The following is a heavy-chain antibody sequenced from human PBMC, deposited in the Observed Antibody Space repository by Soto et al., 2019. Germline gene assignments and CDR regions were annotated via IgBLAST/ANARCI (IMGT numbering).Heavy chain of an antibody. CDR3: ARDPWAADY. CDR2: IYSGGST. Sequence: EVQLVESGGGLVQPGGSLRLSCAASGFTVSTKYMSWVRQAPGKGLEWVSVIYSGGSTVYPDSVRGRFTISRDNSKNPVNLQMNSLRAEDTAVYYCARDPWAADYWGQGTLVTVSS. V-gene: IGHV3-66*01. CDR1: GFTVSTKY. J-gene: IGHJ4*02. D-gene: IGHD3-16*01.